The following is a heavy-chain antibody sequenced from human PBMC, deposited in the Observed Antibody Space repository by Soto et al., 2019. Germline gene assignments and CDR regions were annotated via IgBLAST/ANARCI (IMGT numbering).Heavy chain of an antibody. V-gene: IGHV4-30-4*01. CDR3: VRSRQMESGNDYGLDV. CDR1: GVSLNTADTW. D-gene: IGHD1-1*01. J-gene: IGHJ6*02. Sequence: QVQLQESGSGLVNPSQSLSLTCTVSGVSLNTADTWWSWIRQSPGKGLEFLGCYHSGGSTYYAASGRSRVIIYADTSKSQFSLKLSSVTVADTAVYFCVRSRQMESGNDYGLDVWGQGTTVTVSS. CDR2: YHSGGST.